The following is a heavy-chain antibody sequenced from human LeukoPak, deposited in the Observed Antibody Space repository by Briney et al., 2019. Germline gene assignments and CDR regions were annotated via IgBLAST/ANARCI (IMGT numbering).Heavy chain of an antibody. CDR2: ISYDGSNK. CDR3: AKDRSVDYFDY. Sequence: GGSLRLSCAASGFTFSSYGMHWVRQAPGKGLEWVAVISYDGSNKYYADSVKGRFTISRDNSKNTLYLQMNSLRAEDTAVYYCAKDRSVDYFDYWGQGTLVTVSS. CDR1: GFTFSSYG. V-gene: IGHV3-30*18. D-gene: IGHD3-3*01. J-gene: IGHJ4*02.